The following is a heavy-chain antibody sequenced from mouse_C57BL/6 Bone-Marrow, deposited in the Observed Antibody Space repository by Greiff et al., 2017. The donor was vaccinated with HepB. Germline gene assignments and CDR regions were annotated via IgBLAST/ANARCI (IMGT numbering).Heavy chain of an antibody. CDR2: IRNKANGYTT. J-gene: IGHJ4*01. D-gene: IGHD2-4*01. CDR3: ARDRGIRRYYYAMDY. Sequence: EVLLVESGGGLVQPGGSLSLSCAASGFTFTDYYMSWVRQPPGKALEWLGFIRNKANGYTTEYSASVKGRFTISRYNSQSILYLQMNALRAEDSATYYCARDRGIRRYYYAMDYWGQGTSVTVSS. CDR1: GFTFTDYY. V-gene: IGHV7-3*01.